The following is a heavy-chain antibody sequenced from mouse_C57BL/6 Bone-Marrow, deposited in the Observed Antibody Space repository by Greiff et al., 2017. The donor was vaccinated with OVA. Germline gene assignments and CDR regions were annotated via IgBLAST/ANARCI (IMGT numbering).Heavy chain of an antibody. V-gene: IGHV1-15*01. CDR1: GYTFTDYE. D-gene: IGHD2-5*01. CDR2: IDPETGGT. Sequence: QVQLQQSGAELVRPGASVTLSCKASGYTFTDYEMHWVKQTPVHGLEWIGAIDPETGGTAYNQKFKGKVILTADKSSSTAYMELRSLTSEDSAVYYCTREPYYSNYYFDYWGQGTTLTVSS. J-gene: IGHJ2*01. CDR3: TREPYYSNYYFDY.